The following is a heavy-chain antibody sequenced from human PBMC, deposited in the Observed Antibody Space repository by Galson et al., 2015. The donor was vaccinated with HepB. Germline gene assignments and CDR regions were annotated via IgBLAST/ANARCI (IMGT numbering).Heavy chain of an antibody. J-gene: IGHJ4*02. Sequence: SLRLSCAASGFTFSSYSMNWVRQAPGKGLEWVSSISSSSSYIYYADSVKGRFTISRDNAKNSLYLQMNSLRAEDTAVYYCAREMQWELIFDYWGQGTLVTVSS. V-gene: IGHV3-21*01. CDR3: AREMQWELIFDY. D-gene: IGHD1-26*01. CDR1: GFTFSSYS. CDR2: ISSSSSYI.